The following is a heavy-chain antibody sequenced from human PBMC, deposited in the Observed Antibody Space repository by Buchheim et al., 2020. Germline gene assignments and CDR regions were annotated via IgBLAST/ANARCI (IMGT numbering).Heavy chain of an antibody. J-gene: IGHJ6*02. Sequence: QVQLVESGGGVVQPGRSLRLSCAASGFTFSYYALHWVRQVPGKGLEWVGLTSYVRGNTYYADFVKGRFTISRDNSTKTLYLQIHSLRPEDTAVYYCARGGLRFREWDFYYDLDVWGQGTT. D-gene: IGHD3-10*01. CDR3: ARGGLRFREWDFYYDLDV. CDR2: TSYVRGNT. V-gene: IGHV3-30-3*01. CDR1: GFTFSYYA.